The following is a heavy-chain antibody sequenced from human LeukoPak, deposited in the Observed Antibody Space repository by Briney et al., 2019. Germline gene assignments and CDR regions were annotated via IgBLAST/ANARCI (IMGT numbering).Heavy chain of an antibody. V-gene: IGHV3-74*01. CDR1: GFTFGSYW. J-gene: IGHJ4*02. CDR3: ARDRDYSPDY. D-gene: IGHD4-11*01. CDR2: INSDGSDA. Sequence: PGGSLRLSCAGSGFTFGSYWLHWVRQAPGKGLVWVSRINSDGSDATYADSVKGRFTISRDNAKNTLYLQLNSLTAEDTAVYYCARDRDYSPDYWGQRTLVTVSS.